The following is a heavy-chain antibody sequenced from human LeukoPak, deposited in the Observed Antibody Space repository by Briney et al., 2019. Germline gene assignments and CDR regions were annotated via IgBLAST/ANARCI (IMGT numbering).Heavy chain of an antibody. J-gene: IGHJ4*02. CDR1: GGSISSYY. V-gene: IGHV4-34*01. D-gene: IGHD3-22*01. CDR2: INHSGST. CDR3: ARGPINYYDSSGRLDY. Sequence: SETLSLTCTVSGGSISSYYWSWIRQPPGKGLEWIGEINHSGSTNYNPSLKSRVTISVDTSKNQFSLKLSSVTAADTAVYYCARGPINYYDSSGRLDYWGQGTLVTVSS.